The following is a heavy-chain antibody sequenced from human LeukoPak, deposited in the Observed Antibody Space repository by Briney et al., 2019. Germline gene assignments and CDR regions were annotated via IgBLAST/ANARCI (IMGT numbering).Heavy chain of an antibody. Sequence: GGSLRLSCAVSGFTFSDYYMSWIRQAPGKGPEWVSAIGGRGGSTYYADSVGGQFTISRDNSKDMVYLQMNSLKVEDTATYYCGKEGGAWGQGTKVTVSS. V-gene: IGHV3-23*01. CDR1: GFTFSDYY. D-gene: IGHD3-16*01. CDR3: GKEGGA. J-gene: IGHJ5*02. CDR2: IGGRGGST.